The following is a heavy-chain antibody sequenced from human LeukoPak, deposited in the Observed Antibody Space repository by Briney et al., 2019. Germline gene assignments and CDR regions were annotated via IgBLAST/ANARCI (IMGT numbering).Heavy chain of an antibody. V-gene: IGHV4-34*01. CDR3: ARSKSGYSFFP. Sequence: PSETLSLTCAVYGGSFSGYYWSWIRQPPGKGLEWIGEINHSGSTNYNPSLKSRVTISVDTSKNQFSLKLSSVTAADTAVYYCARSKSGYSFFPWGQGTLVTVSS. CDR2: INHSGST. CDR1: GGSFSGYY. D-gene: IGHD5-18*01. J-gene: IGHJ5*02.